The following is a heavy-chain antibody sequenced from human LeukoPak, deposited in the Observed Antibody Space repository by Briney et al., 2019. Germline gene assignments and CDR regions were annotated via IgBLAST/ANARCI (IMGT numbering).Heavy chain of an antibody. CDR3: AKDLGSVVTPPSLDF. CDR1: GFTFSSYA. V-gene: IGHV3-23*01. J-gene: IGHJ4*02. CDR2: ISGSGGDT. Sequence: GGSLRLSCAAPGFTFSSYAMSWVHQAPGKGLEWVSAISGSGGDTYYADSVKGRFTISRDNSKNTLYLQMSSLRAEDTAVYYCAKDLGSVVTPPSLDFWGQGTLVTVSS. D-gene: IGHD4-23*01.